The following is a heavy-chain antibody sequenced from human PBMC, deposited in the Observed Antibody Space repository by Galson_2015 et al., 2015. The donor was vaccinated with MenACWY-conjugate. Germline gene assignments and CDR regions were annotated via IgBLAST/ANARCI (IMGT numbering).Heavy chain of an antibody. V-gene: IGHV4-38-2*02. Sequence: ETLSLTCTVSGYSISSGSFWAWIRQTPGKGLEWLGTTHHSGSTYYNPSLENRVTISLDTAKNQVSLRLNSVTAADSAVYYCARRVRRLTKPFDSWGQGLLVTVSS. CDR1: GYSISSGSF. D-gene: IGHD3-10*01. CDR3: ARRVRRLTKPFDS. J-gene: IGHJ4*02. CDR2: THHSGST.